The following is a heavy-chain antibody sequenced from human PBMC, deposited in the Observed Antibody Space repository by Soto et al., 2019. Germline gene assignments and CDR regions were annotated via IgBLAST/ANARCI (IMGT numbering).Heavy chain of an antibody. CDR1: GFTFSSYA. V-gene: IGHV3-30-3*01. D-gene: IGHD3-22*01. Sequence: PGGSLRLSCAASGFTFSSYAMHWVRQAPGKGLEWVAVISYDGSNKYYADSVKGRFTISRDNSKNTLYLQMNSLRAEDTAVYYCARGAGMYDSSGYCDYWGQGTLVTVS. CDR3: ARGAGMYDSSGYCDY. J-gene: IGHJ4*02. CDR2: ISYDGSNK.